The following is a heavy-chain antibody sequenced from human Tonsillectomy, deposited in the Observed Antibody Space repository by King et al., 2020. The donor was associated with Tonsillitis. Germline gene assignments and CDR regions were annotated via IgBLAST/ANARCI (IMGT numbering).Heavy chain of an antibody. CDR1: GFTFSSYA. V-gene: IGHV3-23*03. CDR2: IYGGGSST. Sequence: VQLVESGGGLVQPGGSLRLSCAASGFTFSSYAMSWVRQAPGKGLEWVSLIYGGGSSTYYADSVKGRFTISRDNSRNTLYLQMNSLRAEDTAVYYCAKDMSYDILTGYSAFDIWGQGTMVTVSS. D-gene: IGHD3-9*01. CDR3: AKDMSYDILTGYSAFDI. J-gene: IGHJ3*02.